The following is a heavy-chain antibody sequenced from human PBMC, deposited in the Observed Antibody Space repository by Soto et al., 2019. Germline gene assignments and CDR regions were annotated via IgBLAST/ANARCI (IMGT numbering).Heavy chain of an antibody. CDR3: IKDGPKGAIDD. J-gene: IGHJ4*02. Sequence: VQVVASGGGLVQPGRSLRLSCAVSGFRFEQYVMHWVRQGPGKGLECVSTVSPTGDTVAYADSVEGRFTVSRDNAKNSLLMEMNSLKADDTAFYYCIKDGPKGAIDDGGQGTLVTVSS. V-gene: IGHV3-9*01. CDR1: GFRFEQYV. CDR2: VSPTGDTV.